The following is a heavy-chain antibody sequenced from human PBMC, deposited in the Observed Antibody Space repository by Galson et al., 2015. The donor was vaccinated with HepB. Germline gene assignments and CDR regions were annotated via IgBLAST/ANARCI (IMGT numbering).Heavy chain of an antibody. CDR2: ISGSGATM. Sequence: SLRLSCAASGFTFSDFYMSWIRQAPGKGLEWVSHISGSGATMSYADSVKGRFTISRDNSKNSLYLQMNYLRAEDTAVYYCARDRRATGIRIKKRTTDAFDIWGQGTLVTVSS. J-gene: IGHJ3*02. D-gene: IGHD1/OR15-1a*01. CDR3: ARDRRATGIRIKKRTTDAFDI. V-gene: IGHV3-11*01. CDR1: GFTFSDFY.